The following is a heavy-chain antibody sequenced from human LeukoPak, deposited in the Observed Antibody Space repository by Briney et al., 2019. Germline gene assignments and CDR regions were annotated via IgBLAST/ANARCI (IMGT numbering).Heavy chain of an antibody. CDR1: GGSFSGYY. CDR2: INHSGST. V-gene: IGHV4-34*01. Sequence: SETLSLTCAVYGGSFSGYYWSWIRQPPGKGLEWIGEINHSGSTNYNPSLKSRVTISVDTSKNQFSLKLSSVTAADTAVYYCAISYCSSTSCYFPRKRGFDPWGQGTLVTVSS. D-gene: IGHD2-2*01. J-gene: IGHJ5*02. CDR3: AISYCSSTSCYFPRKRGFDP.